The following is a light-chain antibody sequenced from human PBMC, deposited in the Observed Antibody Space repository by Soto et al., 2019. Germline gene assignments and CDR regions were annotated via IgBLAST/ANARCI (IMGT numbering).Light chain of an antibody. J-gene: IGLJ1*01. Sequence: QSALTQPASVSGSPGQSITISCTGTSSDVGGYNYVSWYQQHPGKAPKLMIYDVSNRPSGVSNRFSGSKSGNTASLTISGLQAEDVADYYCSSYTSSSTLEVFGTVSKVTVL. V-gene: IGLV2-14*01. CDR1: SSDVGGYNY. CDR3: SSYTSSSTLEV. CDR2: DVS.